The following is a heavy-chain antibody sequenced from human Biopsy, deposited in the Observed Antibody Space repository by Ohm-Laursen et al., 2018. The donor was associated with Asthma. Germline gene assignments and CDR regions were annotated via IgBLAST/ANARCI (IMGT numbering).Heavy chain of an antibody. J-gene: IGHJ4*01. D-gene: IGHD2/OR15-2a*01. CDR2: IVFASGAT. CDR1: GVALSGYT. Sequence: SVKVSCNASGVALSGYTFEWVRQARGLGLEWIAWIVFASGATNYDQNFQDRLTVTRDMSAGSVSMELRGLSSTDTAVYYCAAGRTSLQGESLIWDQGTLVSVSS. CDR3: AAGRTSLQGESLI. V-gene: IGHV1-58*01.